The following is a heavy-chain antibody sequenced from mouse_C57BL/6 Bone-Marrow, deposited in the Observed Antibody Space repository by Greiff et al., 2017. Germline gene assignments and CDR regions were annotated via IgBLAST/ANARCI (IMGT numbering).Heavy chain of an antibody. Sequence: QVQLKQSGPGLVQPSQSLSITCPVSGFSLTSYGVHWVRQSPGKGLEWLGVIWSGGSTDYNAAFISRLSISKDNSKSQVFFKMNSLQADDTAIYYCARNGGRLRRGYFDYWGQGTTLTVSS. CDR1: GFSLTSYG. CDR2: IWSGGST. CDR3: ARNGGRLRRGYFDY. V-gene: IGHV2-2*01. J-gene: IGHJ2*01. D-gene: IGHD2-4*01.